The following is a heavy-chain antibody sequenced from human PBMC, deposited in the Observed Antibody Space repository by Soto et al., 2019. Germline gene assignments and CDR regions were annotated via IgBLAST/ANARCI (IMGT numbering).Heavy chain of an antibody. Sequence: SETLFLTFTVFGDSISSGTYYWTWIRLAPGKGLEWIGHIYYTGSTNYNPALNDRVTISVDTSKNHFSLQLTSVAAADTAVYYCARGAGFSYASTWFDIWGQGTLVTVSS. V-gene: IGHV4-61*03. CDR3: ARGAGFSYASTWFDI. D-gene: IGHD5-18*01. J-gene: IGHJ5*02. CDR2: IYYTGST. CDR1: GDSISSGTYY.